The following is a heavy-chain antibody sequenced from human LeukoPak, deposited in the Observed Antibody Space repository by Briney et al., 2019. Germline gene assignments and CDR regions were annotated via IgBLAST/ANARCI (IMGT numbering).Heavy chain of an antibody. CDR2: ISSSSSYI. D-gene: IGHD4/OR15-4a*01. Sequence: KPGGSLRLSCAAWGFTFSRYSMNGVRQARGRGVEGVSSISSSSSYIYYADSVKGRFTISRDNSKNSLYLQMNSLRAEDTAAYYCASLFETMATTSDYWGQGTLVTVSS. J-gene: IGHJ4*02. CDR1: GFTFSRYS. CDR3: ASLFETMATTSDY. V-gene: IGHV3-21*01.